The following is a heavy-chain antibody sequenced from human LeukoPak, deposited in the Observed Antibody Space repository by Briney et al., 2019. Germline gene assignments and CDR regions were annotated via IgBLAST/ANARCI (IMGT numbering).Heavy chain of an antibody. CDR3: ARGPSPGGLAYYFDY. V-gene: IGHV4-31*03. J-gene: IGHJ4*02. CDR1: GGSISSGGYY. D-gene: IGHD6-19*01. Sequence: PSQTLSLTCTVSGGSISSGGYYWSWIRQHPGKGLEWIGYIYYSGSTYYNPSLKSRVTISVDTSKNQFSLKLSSVTAADTAVYYCARGPSPGGLAYYFDYWGQGTLVTVSS. CDR2: IYYSGST.